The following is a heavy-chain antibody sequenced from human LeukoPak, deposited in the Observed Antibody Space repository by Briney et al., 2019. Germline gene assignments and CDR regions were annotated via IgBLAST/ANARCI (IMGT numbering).Heavy chain of an antibody. Sequence: SETLSLTCTVSGGSISSSCSYWAWIRQPPGKGLEWIANVYYNGNTYYNSSLKSRVTISADTSKNQFSLNLRSVTAADTAVYYCARLLSPGWFDPWGQGTMVIVSS. J-gene: IGHJ5*02. CDR2: VYYNGNT. D-gene: IGHD2/OR15-2a*01. V-gene: IGHV4-39*01. CDR3: ARLLSPGWFDP. CDR1: GGSISSSCSY.